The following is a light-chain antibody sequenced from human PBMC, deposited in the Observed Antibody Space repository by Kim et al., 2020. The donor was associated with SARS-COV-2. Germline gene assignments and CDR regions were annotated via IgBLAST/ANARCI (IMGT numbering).Light chain of an antibody. CDR1: SSDIGNSNY. CDR2: EVT. V-gene: IGLV2-8*01. J-gene: IGLJ2*01. Sequence: QSALTQPPSASGSPGQSVTISCTGTSSDIGNSNYVSWYQQHPGKAPKLMIYEVTKRPSGVPDRFSGSKSGNTASLTVSGLQAEDEADYYCSSYAGSNDLLFGGGTQLIVL. CDR3: SSYAGSNDLL.